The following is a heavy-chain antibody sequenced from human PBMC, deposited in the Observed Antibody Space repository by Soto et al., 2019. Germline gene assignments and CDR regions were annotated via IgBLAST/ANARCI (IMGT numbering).Heavy chain of an antibody. V-gene: IGHV2-5*01. CDR2: IYWNDDK. CDR3: AHRPSGWYLFDY. Sequence: QITLKESGPTLVRPTQTLTLTCTFSGFSLSTSGLAVAWIRQPPGKALEWLALIYWNDDKRYSPSLKARLTIPKDTPKTQVVLTMTNIDPVDTATYCCAHRPSGWYLFDYWGQGTLVTVAS. CDR1: GFSLSTSGLA. J-gene: IGHJ4*02. D-gene: IGHD6-19*01.